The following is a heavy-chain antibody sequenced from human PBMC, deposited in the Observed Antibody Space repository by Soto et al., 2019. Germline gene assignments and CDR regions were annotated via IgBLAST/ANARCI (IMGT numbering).Heavy chain of an antibody. V-gene: IGHV3-23*01. CDR3: ANYYDSSGQPPLYGMDV. CDR2: ISGSGGST. CDR1: GFTFSSYA. J-gene: IGHJ6*02. Sequence: GGSLRLSCAASGFTFSSYAMSWVRQAPGKWLEWVSAISGSGGSTYYADSVKGRFTISRDNSKNTLYLQMNSLRAEDTAVYYCANYYDSSGQPPLYGMDVWGQAXTVTVYS. D-gene: IGHD3-22*01.